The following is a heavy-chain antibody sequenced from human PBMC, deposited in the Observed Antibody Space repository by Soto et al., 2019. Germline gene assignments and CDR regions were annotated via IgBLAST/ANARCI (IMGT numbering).Heavy chain of an antibody. V-gene: IGHV5-51*01. J-gene: IGHJ6*02. CDR1: GYSFTSYW. Sequence: KISCKGSGYSFTSYWIGWVRQMPGKGLEWMGIIYPGDSDTRYSPSFQGQVTISADKSISTAYLQWSSLKASDTAMYYCARQGKYYDFWSSYPTYGMDVWGQGTTVTVSS. CDR2: IYPGDSDT. CDR3: ARQGKYYDFWSSYPTYGMDV. D-gene: IGHD3-3*01.